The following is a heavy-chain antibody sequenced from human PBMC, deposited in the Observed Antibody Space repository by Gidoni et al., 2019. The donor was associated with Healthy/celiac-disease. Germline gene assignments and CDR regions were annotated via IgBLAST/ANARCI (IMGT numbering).Heavy chain of an antibody. D-gene: IGHD4-17*01. Sequence: QVQLQESGPGLVKPSETLSLTCTVSGGSISSYYCSWIRQPPGKGLEWIGYTSYSGSTNYNPPRKSRVTISVDTSKNQFSLKLSSVTAADTAVYYCARPTVQNAFDIWGQGTMVTVSS. J-gene: IGHJ3*02. V-gene: IGHV4-59*01. CDR2: TSYSGST. CDR3: ARPTVQNAFDI. CDR1: GGSISSYY.